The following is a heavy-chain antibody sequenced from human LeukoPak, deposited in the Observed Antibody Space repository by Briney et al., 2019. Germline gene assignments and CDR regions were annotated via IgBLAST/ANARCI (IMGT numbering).Heavy chain of an antibody. Sequence: GGSLRLSCAASGFTFSSYAMHWVRQAPGKGLEWVAVISYDGSNKYYADSVKGRFTISRDNSKNTLYLQMNSLRAEDTAVYYCARDPSSGYYYYFDYWGQGTLVTVSS. CDR3: ARDPSSGYYYYFDY. J-gene: IGHJ4*02. CDR2: ISYDGSNK. CDR1: GFTFSSYA. V-gene: IGHV3-30-3*01. D-gene: IGHD3-22*01.